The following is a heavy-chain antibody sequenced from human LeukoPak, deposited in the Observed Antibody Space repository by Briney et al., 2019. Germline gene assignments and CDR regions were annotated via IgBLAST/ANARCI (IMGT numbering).Heavy chain of an antibody. CDR1: GYTFTVYY. CDR3: ARDGIAAAGSEFDP. D-gene: IGHD6-13*01. Sequence: ASVKVSCKASGYTFTVYYMHWVRQAPGQGLEWMGWINPNSGGTNYAQKFQGRVTMTRDTSISTAYMELSRLRSDDTAVYYCARDGIAAAGSEFDPWGQGTLVTVSS. J-gene: IGHJ5*02. V-gene: IGHV1-2*02. CDR2: INPNSGGT.